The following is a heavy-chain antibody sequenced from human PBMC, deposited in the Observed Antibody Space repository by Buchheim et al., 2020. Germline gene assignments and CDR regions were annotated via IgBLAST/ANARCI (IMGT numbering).Heavy chain of an antibody. D-gene: IGHD2-8*01. J-gene: IGHJ4*02. CDR1: GFTFSSYA. Sequence: QVQLVESGGGVVQPGRSLRLSCAASGFTFSSYAMHWVRQAPDKGLEWVAVMSYDGRYKYYADSVKGRFTISRDNSKNTLYLQMNSLRAEDTAVYYCARVMGMTASIDYWGQGTL. V-gene: IGHV3-30*04. CDR3: ARVMGMTASIDY. CDR2: MSYDGRYK.